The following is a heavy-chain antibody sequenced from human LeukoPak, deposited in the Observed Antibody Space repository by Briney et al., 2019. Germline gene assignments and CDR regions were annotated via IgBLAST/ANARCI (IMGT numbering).Heavy chain of an antibody. CDR1: GYTFTTYG. CDR2: ISPYNGNT. V-gene: IGHV1-18*01. Sequence: ASVKVPCKASGYTFTTYGISWVRQAPGQGLEWMGWISPYNGNTNYAQKLQGRVTMTTDTSTSTAYMELRSLRSDDTAVYYCARDRAVVVAATDYWGQGTLVTVSS. D-gene: IGHD2-15*01. J-gene: IGHJ4*02. CDR3: ARDRAVVVAATDY.